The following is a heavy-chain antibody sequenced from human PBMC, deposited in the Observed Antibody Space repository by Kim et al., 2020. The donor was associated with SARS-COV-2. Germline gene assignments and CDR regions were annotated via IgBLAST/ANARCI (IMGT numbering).Heavy chain of an antibody. CDR1: GFTFSSYA. V-gene: IGHV3-30*04. D-gene: IGHD6-19*01. Sequence: GGSLRLSCAASGFTFSSYAMHWVRQAPGKGLEWVAVISYDGSNKYYADSVKGRFTISRDNSKNTLYLQMNSLRAEDTAVYYCARDLPAVAVDYYYYGMDVWGQGTTVTVSS. CDR2: ISYDGSNK. J-gene: IGHJ6*02. CDR3: ARDLPAVAVDYYYYGMDV.